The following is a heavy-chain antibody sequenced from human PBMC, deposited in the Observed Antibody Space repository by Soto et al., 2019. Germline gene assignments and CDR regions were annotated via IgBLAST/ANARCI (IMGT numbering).Heavy chain of an antibody. D-gene: IGHD3-10*01. V-gene: IGHV3-7*01. CDR3: DSDLIWSGVRTIEADH. CDR1: GFTFSSFW. Sequence: DVQLAESGGGLVQPGGSLRLSCAASGFTFSSFWMIWVRQAPGKGLEWVASIKQDGSEKFYVDSVKGRFTIYRDNDKNSLFLHMNSLRAEATAVYYFDSDLIWSGVRTIEADHWGQGTLVTVSS. CDR2: IKQDGSEK. J-gene: IGHJ4*02.